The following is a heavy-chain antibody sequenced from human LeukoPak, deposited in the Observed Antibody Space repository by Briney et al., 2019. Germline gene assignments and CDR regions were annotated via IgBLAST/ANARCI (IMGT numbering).Heavy chain of an antibody. CDR2: ISWNSGSI. V-gene: IGHV3-9*01. J-gene: IGHJ4*02. Sequence: GGSLRLSCAASGFTFDDYAMHWVRQAPGKGLEWVSGISWNSGSIGYADSVKGRFTISRDNAKNSLYLQMNSLRSDDTAVYYCARVDDFWSGDFDYWGQGTLVTVSS. CDR3: ARVDDFWSGDFDY. D-gene: IGHD3-3*01. CDR1: GFTFDDYA.